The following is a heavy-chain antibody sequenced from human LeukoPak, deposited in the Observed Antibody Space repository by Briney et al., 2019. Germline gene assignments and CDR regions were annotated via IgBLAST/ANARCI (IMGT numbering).Heavy chain of an antibody. J-gene: IGHJ6*02. Sequence: GGSLRLSCAASGFTFSSYAMSWVRQAPGKGLEWVSSISSSSSYIYYADSVKGRFTISRDNAKNSLYLQMNSLRAEDTAVYYCARGIVATIGGDYYYYYGMDVWGQGTTVTVSS. V-gene: IGHV3-21*01. CDR2: ISSSSSYI. CDR3: ARGIVATIGGDYYYYYGMDV. D-gene: IGHD5-12*01. CDR1: GFTFSSYA.